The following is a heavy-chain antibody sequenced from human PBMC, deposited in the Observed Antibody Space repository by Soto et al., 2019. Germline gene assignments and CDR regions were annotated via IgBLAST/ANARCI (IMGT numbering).Heavy chain of an antibody. CDR2: ISGSGGST. Sequence: HPGGSLRLSCAASGFTFSSYAMSWVRQAPGKGLEWVSAISGSGGSTYYADSVKGRFTISRDNSKNTLYLQMNSLRAEDTAVYYCAKDRGSSWYPFDYWGQGTLVTVSS. CDR1: GFTFSSYA. J-gene: IGHJ4*02. D-gene: IGHD6-13*01. V-gene: IGHV3-23*01. CDR3: AKDRGSSWYPFDY.